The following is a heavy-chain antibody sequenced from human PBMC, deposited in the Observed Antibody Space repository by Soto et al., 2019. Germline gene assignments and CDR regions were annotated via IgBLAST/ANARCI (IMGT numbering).Heavy chain of an antibody. V-gene: IGHV4-59*08. CDR1: GGSISSYY. D-gene: IGHD2-15*01. J-gene: IGHJ3*02. CDR3: ARSQRQGVVVVAATRHAFDI. CDR2: IYYSGST. Sequence: SETLSLTCTVSGGSISSYYWSWIRQPPGKGLEWIGYIYYSGSTNYNPSLKSRVTISVDTSKNQFSLKLSSVTAADTAVYYCARSQRQGVVVVAATRHAFDIWGQGTMVTVS.